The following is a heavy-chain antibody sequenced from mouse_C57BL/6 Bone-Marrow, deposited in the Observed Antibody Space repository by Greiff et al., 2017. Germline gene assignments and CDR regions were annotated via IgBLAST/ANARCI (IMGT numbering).Heavy chain of an antibody. D-gene: IGHD1-1*01. CDR1: GYTFTSYW. Sequence: QVQLKQSGAELAKPGASVKLSCKASGYTFTSYWMHWVNQRPGQGLEWIGYINPSSGYTKYNQKFKDKATLTADESSSTAYMQLSSLTYEDSAVYYCARGGYYGSRPWYFDVWGTGTTVTVSS. V-gene: IGHV1-7*01. CDR2: INPSSGYT. CDR3: ARGGYYGSRPWYFDV. J-gene: IGHJ1*03.